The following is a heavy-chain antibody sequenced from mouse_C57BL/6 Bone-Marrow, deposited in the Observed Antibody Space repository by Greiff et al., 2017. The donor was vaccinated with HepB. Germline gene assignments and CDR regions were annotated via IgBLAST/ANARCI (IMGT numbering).Heavy chain of an antibody. CDR3: AELGRAPYYAMDY. Sequence: LVESDAELVKPGASVKISCKVSGYTFTDHTIHWMKQRPEQGLEWIGYIYPRDGSTKYNEKFKGKATLTADKSSSTAYMQLNSLTSEDSAVYFCAELGRAPYYAMDYWGQGTSVTVSS. CDR2: IYPRDGST. D-gene: IGHD4-1*01. V-gene: IGHV1-78*01. J-gene: IGHJ4*01. CDR1: GYTFTDHT.